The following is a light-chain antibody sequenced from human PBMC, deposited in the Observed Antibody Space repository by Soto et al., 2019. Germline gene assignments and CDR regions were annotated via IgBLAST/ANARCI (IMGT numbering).Light chain of an antibody. CDR3: SSYTTTYTWV. J-gene: IGLJ3*02. CDR1: SSDVGSQNF. V-gene: IGLV2-14*01. Sequence: QSVLTQPASVSGSPGQSITISCTGTSSDVGSQNFVSWHQQHPGKAPKFIIYGVSNRPSGVSNRFSGSKSGNTASLTISGLQPDDEADYYCSSYTTTYTWVFGGGTKVTVL. CDR2: GVS.